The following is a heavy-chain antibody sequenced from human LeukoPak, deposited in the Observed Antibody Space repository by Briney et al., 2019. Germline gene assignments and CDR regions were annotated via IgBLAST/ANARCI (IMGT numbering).Heavy chain of an antibody. Sequence: SVKVSCKASGGRFRTYPISWVRQAPGQGLEWMGGLTQFFRRTNYTQKFQGRLTITADASSSTAYMELSDLRSDDTAVYYCATSESGRSWDWFAPWGQGTPVTVSS. J-gene: IGHJ5*02. V-gene: IGHV1-69*13. D-gene: IGHD3-10*01. CDR3: ATSESGRSWDWFAP. CDR2: LTQFFRRT. CDR1: GGRFRTYP.